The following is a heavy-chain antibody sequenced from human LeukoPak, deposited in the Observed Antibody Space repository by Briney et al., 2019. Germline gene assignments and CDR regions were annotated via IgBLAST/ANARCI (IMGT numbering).Heavy chain of an antibody. CDR1: GGTFSSYA. V-gene: IGHV1-8*03. Sequence: WASVKVSCKASGGTFSSYAISWVRQAPGQGLEWMGWMNPNSGNTGYAQKFQGRVTITRNTSISTAYVELSSLRSGDTAVCYCAGVMKYYDFWSGYSPRRFDPWGQGTLVTVSS. CDR2: MNPNSGNT. CDR3: AGVMKYYDFWSGYSPRRFDP. J-gene: IGHJ5*02. D-gene: IGHD3-3*01.